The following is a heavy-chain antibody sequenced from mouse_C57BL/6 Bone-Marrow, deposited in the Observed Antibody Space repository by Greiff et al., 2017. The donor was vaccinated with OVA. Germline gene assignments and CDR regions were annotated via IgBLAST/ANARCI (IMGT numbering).Heavy chain of an antibody. CDR3: ARRDSNWAWFAY. J-gene: IGHJ3*01. V-gene: IGHV5-9*01. D-gene: IGHD4-1*01. Sequence: EVKLQESGGGLVKPGGSLKLSCAASGFTFSSYTMSWVRQTPEKRLEWVATISGGGGNTYYPDSVKGRFTIARDNAKNTLYLQMSSLRSEDTALYYCARRDSNWAWFAYWGQGTLVTVSA. CDR2: ISGGGGNT. CDR1: GFTFSSYT.